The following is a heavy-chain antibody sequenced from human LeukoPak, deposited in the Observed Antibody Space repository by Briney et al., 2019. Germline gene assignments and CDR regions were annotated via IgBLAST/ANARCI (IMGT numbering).Heavy chain of an antibody. D-gene: IGHD3-16*01. Sequence: SETLSLTCTVSGGSISSYYWSWIRQPAGKGLEWIGRIYGRIYTSGSTNYNPSLKSRVTMSVDTSKNQFSLKLTSVTAADTAVYYCAREDMIPQQGHFDYWGQGTLVTVSS. CDR1: GGSISSYY. CDR3: AREDMIPQQGHFDY. J-gene: IGHJ4*02. CDR2: IYGRIYTSGST. V-gene: IGHV4-4*07.